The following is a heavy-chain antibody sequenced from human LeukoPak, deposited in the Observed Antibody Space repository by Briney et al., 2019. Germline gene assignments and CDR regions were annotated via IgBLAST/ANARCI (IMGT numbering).Heavy chain of an antibody. CDR1: GYSISSGYY. D-gene: IGHD4-23*01. Sequence: SETLSLTCAVSGYSISSGYYWGWIRQPPGKGLEWIGSIYHSGSTYYNPSLKSRVTISVDTSKNQFSLKLSSVTAADTAVYYCARGEWGGYGGKGAIDYWGQGTLVTVSS. CDR3: ARGEWGGYGGKGAIDY. V-gene: IGHV4-38-2*01. J-gene: IGHJ4*02. CDR2: IYHSGST.